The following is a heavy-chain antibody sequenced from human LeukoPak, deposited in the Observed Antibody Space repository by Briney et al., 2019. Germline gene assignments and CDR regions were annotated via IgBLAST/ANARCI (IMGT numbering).Heavy chain of an antibody. CDR2: ISSSSSYI. D-gene: IGHD3-16*02. V-gene: IGHV3-21*01. Sequence: PGGSLRLSCAASGFTFSSYSMNWVRQAPGKGLEWVSSISSSSSYIYYADSVKGRFTISRDNAKNSLYLQMNSLRAEDTAVYYCARDKGRYDYVWGSYRLGREFDYWGQGTLVTVSS. CDR3: ARDKGRYDYVWGSYRLGREFDY. CDR1: GFTFSSYS. J-gene: IGHJ4*02.